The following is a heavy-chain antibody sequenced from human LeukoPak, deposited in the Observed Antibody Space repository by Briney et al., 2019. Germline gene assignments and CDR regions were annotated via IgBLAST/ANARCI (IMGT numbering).Heavy chain of an antibody. V-gene: IGHV4-30-4*08. CDR1: GGSISSGDCY. J-gene: IGHJ4*02. CDR3: ARVKYTTRPFDY. D-gene: IGHD1-1*01. CDR2: IYYSGST. Sequence: PSETLSLTCTVSGGSISSGDCYWGWIRQPPGKDLEWIGYIYYSGSTYYNPSLKSRLTISVDTSKNQFSLKLSSVTAADTAVYYCARVKYTTRPFDYWGQGTLVTVSS.